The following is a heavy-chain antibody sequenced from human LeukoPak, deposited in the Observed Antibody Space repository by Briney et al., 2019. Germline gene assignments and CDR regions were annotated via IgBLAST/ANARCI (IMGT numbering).Heavy chain of an antibody. CDR1: GGSFSGYY. V-gene: IGHV4-34*01. Sequence: SETLSLTCAVYGGSFSGYYWSWIRQPPGKGLEWIGEINHSGSTNYNPSLKSRVTISVDTSKNQFSLKLSSVTAADTAVYYCARGFWSGYSVVSYYYGMDVWGQGTTVTVPS. CDR2: INHSGST. CDR3: ARGFWSGYSVVSYYYGMDV. J-gene: IGHJ6*02. D-gene: IGHD3-3*01.